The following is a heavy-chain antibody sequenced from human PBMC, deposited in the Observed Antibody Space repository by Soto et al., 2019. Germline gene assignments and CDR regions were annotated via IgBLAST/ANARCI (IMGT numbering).Heavy chain of an antibody. Sequence: SGPTLVNPXQTLTLTCTFSGFSLSTSGMCVSWIRQPPGKALEWLALIDWDDDKYYSTSLKTRLTISKDTSKNQVVLTMTNMDPVDTATYYCARMVRPMVRGNFYYYYYGMDVWGQGTTVTVSS. CDR1: GFSLSTSGMC. J-gene: IGHJ6*02. V-gene: IGHV2-70*01. CDR2: IDWDDDK. CDR3: ARMVRPMVRGNFYYYYYGMDV. D-gene: IGHD3-10*01.